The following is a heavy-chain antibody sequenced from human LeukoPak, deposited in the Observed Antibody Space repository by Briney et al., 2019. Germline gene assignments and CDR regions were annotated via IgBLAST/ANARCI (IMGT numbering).Heavy chain of an antibody. D-gene: IGHD5-24*01. V-gene: IGHV1-69*13. CDR1: GGTFSSYA. CDR2: IIPIFGTA. J-gene: IGHJ4*02. Sequence: SVKVSCKASGGTFSSYAISWVRQAPGQGLEWMGGIIPIFGTANYAQKFQGRVTITADESTSTAYMELSSLRSEDTAVYYCVVARDGYNYDFDYWGQGTLVTVSS. CDR3: VVARDGYNYDFDY.